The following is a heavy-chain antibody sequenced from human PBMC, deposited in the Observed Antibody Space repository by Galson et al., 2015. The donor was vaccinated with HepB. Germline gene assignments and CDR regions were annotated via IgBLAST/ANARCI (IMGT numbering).Heavy chain of an antibody. V-gene: IGHV1-69*02. CDR2: IIPSLDLT. CDR1: GATFSSYS. D-gene: IGHD5-12*01. J-gene: IGHJ4*02. CDR3: ARGDIVATTHFDY. Sequence: SVKVSCKASGATFSSYSLSWVRQAPGQGLEWMGRIIPSLDLTNYSQKFQGRVTMTADKSTSSAYMELSSLRSEDTAVYYCARGDIVATTHFDYWGQGTLVTVSS.